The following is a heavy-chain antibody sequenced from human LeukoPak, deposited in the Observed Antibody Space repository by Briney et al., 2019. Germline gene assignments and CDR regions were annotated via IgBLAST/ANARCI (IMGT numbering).Heavy chain of an antibody. CDR1: GYTFISYD. D-gene: IGHD3-3*01. Sequence: ASVKVSCKASGYTFISYDNNWVRQATGQGLEWMGWMNPNSGNTGYAQKFQGRVTMTRNSSISTAYMELSSLRSEDTAVYYCHYTDPGSRYFDYWGQGTLVTVSS. CDR2: MNPNSGNT. CDR3: HYTDPGSRYFDY. V-gene: IGHV1-8*01. J-gene: IGHJ4*02.